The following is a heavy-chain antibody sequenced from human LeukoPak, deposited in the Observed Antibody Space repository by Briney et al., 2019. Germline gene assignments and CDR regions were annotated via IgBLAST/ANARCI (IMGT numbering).Heavy chain of an antibody. D-gene: IGHD3-3*01. J-gene: IGHJ6*03. CDR1: GGFISGYY. V-gene: IGHV4-59*01. Sequence: SETLSLTCTVSGGFISGYYWSWIRQAPGKGLEWIGYVHYNGSPNYNASLKSRVTISVDASKNQFSLKVSFVSAADTAVYYCARTTFWSGRSPDYHHCYMDVWGKGTTVTVSS. CDR2: VHYNGSP. CDR3: ARTTFWSGRSPDYHHCYMDV.